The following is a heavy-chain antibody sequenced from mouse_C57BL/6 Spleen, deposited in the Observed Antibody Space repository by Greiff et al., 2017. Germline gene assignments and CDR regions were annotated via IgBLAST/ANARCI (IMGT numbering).Heavy chain of an antibody. J-gene: IGHJ2*01. Sequence: QVQLQQSDAELVKPGASVKISCKVSGYTFTDHTIHWMKQRPEQGLEWIGFIYPRAGSTTYNEKFKGKATLTADKSSSTAYMQHNSLTSEDSAVYFCARREDGYWAPFDYWGQGTTLTVSS. V-gene: IGHV1-78*01. CDR1: GYTFTDHT. CDR3: ARREDGYWAPFDY. D-gene: IGHD2-3*01. CDR2: IYPRAGST.